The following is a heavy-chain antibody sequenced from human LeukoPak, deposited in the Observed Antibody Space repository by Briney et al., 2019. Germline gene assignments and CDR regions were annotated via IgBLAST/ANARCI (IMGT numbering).Heavy chain of an antibody. D-gene: IGHD1-14*01. CDR1: GFTFSSYS. J-gene: IGHJ6*03. Sequence: PEGSLRLSCAASGFTFSSYSMNWVRQAPGKGLEWVSSISSSSSYIYYADSVKGRFTISRDNSKNTLYLQMNSLRAEDTAVYYCAKYKGGPTYYYYYYMDVWGKGTTVTVSS. V-gene: IGHV3-21*04. CDR2: ISSSSSYI. CDR3: AKYKGGPTYYYYYYMDV.